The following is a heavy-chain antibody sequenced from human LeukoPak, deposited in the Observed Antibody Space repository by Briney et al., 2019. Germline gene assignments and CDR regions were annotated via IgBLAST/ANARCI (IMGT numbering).Heavy chain of an antibody. V-gene: IGHV3-49*04. Sequence: GGSLRLSCTASGFTFGDYAMSWVRQAPGKGLEWVGFIRSKAYGGTTENATSVKGRFTISRDDSKSIAYLQMNSLKTEDTAVYYCTRTRRGDDFWSGPEDCFDYWGQGTLVTVSS. CDR3: TRTRRGDDFWSGPEDCFDY. D-gene: IGHD3-3*01. J-gene: IGHJ4*02. CDR1: GFTFGDYA. CDR2: IRSKAYGGTT.